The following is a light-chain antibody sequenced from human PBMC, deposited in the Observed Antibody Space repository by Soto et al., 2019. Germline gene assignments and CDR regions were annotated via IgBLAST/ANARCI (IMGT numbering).Light chain of an antibody. V-gene: IGLV1-40*01. J-gene: IGLJ3*02. Sequence: QSVLTQPPSVSGAPGQRVTISCTGSSSNIGAGYDVHWYQQLPGTAPKLLIYGNSNRPSGVPDRFSVSKSGTSASLAITGLQAEDEADYYCPSYDSSLSGWVFGGGTKLTVL. CDR3: PSYDSSLSGWV. CDR1: SSNIGAGYD. CDR2: GNS.